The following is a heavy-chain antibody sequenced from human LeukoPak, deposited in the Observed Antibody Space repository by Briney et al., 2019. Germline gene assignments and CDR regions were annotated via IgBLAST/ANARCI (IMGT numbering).Heavy chain of an antibody. CDR2: ISSSGSTI. CDR3: ARDFWSGTSA. D-gene: IGHD3-3*01. Sequence: GGSLRLSCAASGFTFSDYYMSWIRQAAGKGLEWVSYISSSGSTIFYADSVKGRFTISSDHAKNSLYMQVNRLRVGDTAVVYCARDFWSGTSAWGEGNLVTASS. J-gene: IGHJ5*02. V-gene: IGHV3-11*04. CDR1: GFTFSDYY.